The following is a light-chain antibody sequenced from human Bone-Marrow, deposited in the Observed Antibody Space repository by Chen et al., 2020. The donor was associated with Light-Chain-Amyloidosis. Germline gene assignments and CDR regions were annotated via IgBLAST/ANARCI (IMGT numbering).Light chain of an antibody. CDR2: DAS. Sequence: EIVMTQFPATLSVSPGEGATLSCRASQTVGTNLAWYQQKPGQAPRLLIFDASTRATGVPSRFSGSGSGTDFTLTISSLQPEDFATYYCQQSYSTPYTFGQGTKLGI. J-gene: IGKJ2*01. V-gene: IGKV3-15*01. CDR1: QTVGTN. CDR3: QQSYSTPYT.